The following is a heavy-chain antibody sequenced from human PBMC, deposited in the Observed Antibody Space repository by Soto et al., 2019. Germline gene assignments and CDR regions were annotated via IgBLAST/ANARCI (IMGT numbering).Heavy chain of an antibody. CDR3: ARHEGGLKNWFDP. CDR2: IDPSDSYT. J-gene: IGHJ5*02. D-gene: IGHD3-16*01. Sequence: EVQLVQSGAEVKKPGESLRISCKGSGYSFTVYWISWVRQMPGKGLEWMGRIDPSDSYTNYSPSFQGHVTISADKSIRTAYLQWSSLKASDTAVYYCARHEGGLKNWFDPWGQGTLVTVSS. CDR1: GYSFTVYW. V-gene: IGHV5-10-1*01.